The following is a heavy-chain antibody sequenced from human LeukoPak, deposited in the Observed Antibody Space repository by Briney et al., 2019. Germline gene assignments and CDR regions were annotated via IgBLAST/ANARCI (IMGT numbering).Heavy chain of an antibody. Sequence: GGSLGLSCAASGFTFSNAWMSWVRQAPGKGLEWVGRIKSKTDGGTTDYAAPAKGRFTISRDDSKNTLYLQMNSLKTEDTAVYYCTTGEYSYGAYYFDYWGQGTLVTVSS. CDR1: GFTFSNAW. D-gene: IGHD5-18*01. CDR2: IKSKTDGGTT. V-gene: IGHV3-15*01. J-gene: IGHJ4*02. CDR3: TTGEYSYGAYYFDY.